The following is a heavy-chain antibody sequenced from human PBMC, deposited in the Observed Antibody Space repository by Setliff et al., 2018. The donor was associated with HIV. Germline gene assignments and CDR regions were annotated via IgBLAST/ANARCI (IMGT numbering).Heavy chain of an antibody. D-gene: IGHD6-13*01. CDR2: IYHSGST. V-gene: IGHV4-39*07. CDR3: ARDIQAAGTGWFDP. Sequence: PSETLSLTCTVSGGSIDSTSYYWGWIRQPPGKGLEWIGSIYHSGSTYYNPSLKSRVTISLDTSKNQFSLKLSSVTAADTAVYYCARDIQAAGTGWFDPWGQGTLVTVSS. J-gene: IGHJ5*02. CDR1: GGSIDSTSYY.